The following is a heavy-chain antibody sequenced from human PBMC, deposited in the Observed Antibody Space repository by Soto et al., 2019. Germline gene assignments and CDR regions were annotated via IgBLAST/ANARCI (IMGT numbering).Heavy chain of an antibody. J-gene: IGHJ4*02. V-gene: IGHV3-74*01. CDR3: ARERAQDVVGIAPDY. Sequence: EVQLVESGGGLVQPGGSLRLSCAASGFTFSSYWMHWVRQAPGKGLVWVSRINSDGSSTSYADSVKGRFTISRDNAKNTLYLQMNSLRAEDTAVYYGARERAQDVVGIAPDYWGQGTLVTVSS. D-gene: IGHD6-13*01. CDR2: INSDGSST. CDR1: GFTFSSYW.